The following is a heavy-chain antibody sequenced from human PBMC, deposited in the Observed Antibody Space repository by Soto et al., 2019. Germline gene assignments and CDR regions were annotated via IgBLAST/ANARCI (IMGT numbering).Heavy chain of an antibody. Sequence: ASVKVSCKASGYTFTSYGISWVRQAPGQGLEWMGWISAYNGNTNYAQKLQGRVTMTTDTSTSTAYMELRSLRSDDTAVYYCARDRGSGSYYNANFDYWGQGTLVTVSS. CDR2: ISAYNGNT. CDR1: GYTFTSYG. D-gene: IGHD3-10*01. J-gene: IGHJ4*02. CDR3: ARDRGSGSYYNANFDY. V-gene: IGHV1-18*01.